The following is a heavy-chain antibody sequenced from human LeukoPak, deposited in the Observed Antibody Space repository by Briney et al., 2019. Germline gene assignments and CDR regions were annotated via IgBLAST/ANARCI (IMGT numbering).Heavy chain of an antibody. J-gene: IGHJ6*03. CDR3: ARGGEATQVVPAADHHYYYYYMDV. Sequence: GASVKVSCKASGGTFSSYAISWVRQAPGQGLEWMGGIIPIFGTANYAQKFQGRVTITTDESTSTAYMELSSLRSEDTAVYYCARGGEATQVVPAADHHYYYYYMDVWGKGTTVTVSS. CDR1: GGTFSSYA. CDR2: IIPIFGTA. D-gene: IGHD2-2*01. V-gene: IGHV1-69*05.